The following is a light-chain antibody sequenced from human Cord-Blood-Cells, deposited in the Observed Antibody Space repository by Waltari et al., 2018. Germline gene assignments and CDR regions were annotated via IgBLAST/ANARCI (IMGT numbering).Light chain of an antibody. CDR1: QSVSSSY. CDR2: GAS. V-gene: IGKV3-20*01. Sequence: EFVLTQSPGTLSLSPGERATLSCRASQSVSSSYLAWYQQNPGQAPRVLIYGASSRAAGIPDRFSGSGSETDLTRTIRRLELEDFAEYYCQQYGSSPYTFGQGTKLEIK. J-gene: IGKJ2*01. CDR3: QQYGSSPYT.